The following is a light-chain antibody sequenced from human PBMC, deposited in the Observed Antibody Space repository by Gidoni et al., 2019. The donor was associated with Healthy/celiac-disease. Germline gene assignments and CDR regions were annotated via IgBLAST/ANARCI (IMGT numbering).Light chain of an antibody. J-gene: IGKJ2*03. CDR2: KAS. CDR3: QQYNSYSRYS. CDR1: QSISSW. Sequence: IQMTQSPSTLSASVGDRVTITCRSSQSISSWLAWYQQKPGKAPKLLLYKASSLESGVPSRFSGSGSGTEFTLTISSQQHDDFATYYCQQYNSYSRYSFGQGTKLEIK. V-gene: IGKV1-5*03.